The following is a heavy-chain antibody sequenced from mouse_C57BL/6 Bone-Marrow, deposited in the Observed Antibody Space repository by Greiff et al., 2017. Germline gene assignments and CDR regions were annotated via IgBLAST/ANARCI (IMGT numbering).Heavy chain of an antibody. CDR3: ARRRVYYGSFDY. V-gene: IGHV1-55*01. J-gene: IGHJ2*01. CDR2: IYPGSGGT. Sequence: QVHVKQPGAELVKPGASVKMSCKASGYTFTSYWITWVKQRPGQGLEWIGDIYPGSGGTNYNEKFKSKATLTVDTSSSTAYMQLSSLTSEDSAVCYCARRRVYYGSFDYWGQGTTLTVSS. CDR1: GYTFTSYW. D-gene: IGHD1-1*01.